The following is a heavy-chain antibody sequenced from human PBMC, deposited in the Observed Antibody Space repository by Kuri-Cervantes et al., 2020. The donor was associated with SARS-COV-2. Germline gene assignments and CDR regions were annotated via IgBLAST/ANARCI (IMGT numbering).Heavy chain of an antibody. J-gene: IGHJ6*02. D-gene: IGHD3-3*01. V-gene: IGHV4-59*01. CDR3: ARGTYYDFWSGYNYYCMDV. CDR2: IYYSGST. CDR1: GGSISSYY. Sequence: SETLSLTCTVSGGSISSYYWSWIRQPPGKGLEWIGYIYYSGSTNYNPSLKSRVTISVDTSKNQFSLKLSSVTAADTAVYYCARGTYYDFWSGYNYYCMDVWGQGTTVTVSS.